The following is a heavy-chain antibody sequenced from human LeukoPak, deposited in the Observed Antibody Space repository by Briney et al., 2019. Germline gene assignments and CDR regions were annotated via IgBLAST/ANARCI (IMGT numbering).Heavy chain of an antibody. CDR3: ARDGGNNRGRLGYYYYYYMDV. J-gene: IGHJ6*03. D-gene: IGHD4-23*01. V-gene: IGHV4-4*07. CDR2: IYTSGST. CDR1: GGSISSYY. Sequence: PSETLSLTCTVSGGSISSYYWSWIRQPAGKGLEWIGRIYTSGSTNYNPSLKSRVTISVDTSKNQFSLKLSSVSAADTAVYYCARDGGNNRGRLGYYYYYYMDVWGKGTTVTVSS.